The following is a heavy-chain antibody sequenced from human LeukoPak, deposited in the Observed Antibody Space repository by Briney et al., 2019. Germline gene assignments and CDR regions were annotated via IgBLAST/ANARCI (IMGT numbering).Heavy chain of an antibody. V-gene: IGHV3-53*01. CDR3: ARAMSTFGGVRNYFDS. CDR2: IESGGST. Sequence: GGSLRLSCAASGFTVSSKYMNWVRQAPGKGLEWVSVIESGGSTYYADSVKGRFTVSRDNAKSSLDLEMNSLRAEDTAVYYCARAMSTFGGVRNYFDSWGQGTLVTVSS. J-gene: IGHJ4*02. CDR1: GFTVSSKY. D-gene: IGHD3-16*01.